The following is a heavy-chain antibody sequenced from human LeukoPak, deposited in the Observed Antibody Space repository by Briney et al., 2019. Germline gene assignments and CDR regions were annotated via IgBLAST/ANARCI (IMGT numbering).Heavy chain of an antibody. CDR2: ISYDGSNK. Sequence: PGGSLGLSCAASGFTFSSYAMHWVRQAPGKGLEWVAVISYDGSNKYYADSVKGRFTISRDNSKNTLYLQMNSLRAEDTAVYYCARDVVGSSNNGMDVWGQGTTVTVSS. J-gene: IGHJ6*02. CDR1: GFTFSSYA. D-gene: IGHD6-13*01. V-gene: IGHV3-30-3*01. CDR3: ARDVVGSSNNGMDV.